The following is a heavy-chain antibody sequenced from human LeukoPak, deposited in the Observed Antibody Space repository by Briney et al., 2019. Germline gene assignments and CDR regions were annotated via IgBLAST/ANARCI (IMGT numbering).Heavy chain of an antibody. J-gene: IGHJ4*02. Sequence: GGSLRLSCAASGFTFSSYAMSWVRQAPGKGLEWVSAISGSGGSTYYADSVKGRFTISRDNAKNSLYLQMNSLRAEDTAVYYCASWRSYSDYWGQGTLVTVSS. CDR2: ISGSGGST. CDR1: GFTFSSYA. V-gene: IGHV3-23*01. D-gene: IGHD3-16*01. CDR3: ASWRSYSDY.